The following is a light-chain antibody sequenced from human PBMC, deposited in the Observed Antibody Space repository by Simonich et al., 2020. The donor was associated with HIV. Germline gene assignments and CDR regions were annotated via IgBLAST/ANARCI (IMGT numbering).Light chain of an antibody. J-gene: IGKJ5*01. Sequence: EVVMTQSPATLSVSPGERATHSCRASQSVSNNLAWYQQKPGQAPRLLLYGASTRATGIPARFSGSGSGTEFTLTISSLQSEDFAVYYCQQRSNWITFGQGTRLEIK. CDR1: QSVSNN. CDR3: QQRSNWIT. CDR2: GAS. V-gene: IGKV3-15*01.